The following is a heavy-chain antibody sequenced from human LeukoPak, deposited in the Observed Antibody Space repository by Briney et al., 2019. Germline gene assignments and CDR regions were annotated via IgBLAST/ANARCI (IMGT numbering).Heavy chain of an antibody. V-gene: IGHV4-34*01. CDR1: GGSFSGYY. D-gene: IGHD2-15*01. CDR2: INHSGST. CDR3: ARVDCSGGSCYRVNAFDI. J-gene: IGHJ3*02. Sequence: SETLSLTCAVYGGSFSGYYWSWIRQPPGKGLEWIGEINHSGSTNYNPSLKRRVTISVDTSKNQFSLKLSSVTAADTAVYYCARVDCSGGSCYRVNAFDIWGQGTMVTVSS.